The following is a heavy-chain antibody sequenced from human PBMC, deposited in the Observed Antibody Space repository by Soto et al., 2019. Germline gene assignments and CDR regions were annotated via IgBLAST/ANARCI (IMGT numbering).Heavy chain of an antibody. CDR2: INTYGNT. V-gene: IGHV4-4*07. CDR3: GRESGETWDYEAS. J-gene: IGHJ5*02. CDR1: GGSISSYR. Sequence: SETLSLTCTVSGGSISSYRWSWIRQPAGKGLEWIGRINTYGNTHYNPSLKSRVTVSVDTSRNQFLLTLRSVTAADSAVYHCGRESGETWDYEASWGQGTPVTVSS. D-gene: IGHD1-7*01.